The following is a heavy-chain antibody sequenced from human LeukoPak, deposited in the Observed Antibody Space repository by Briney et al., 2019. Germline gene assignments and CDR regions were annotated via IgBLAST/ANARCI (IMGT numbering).Heavy chain of an antibody. CDR1: GFTFSSYG. CDR2: ISNDGSNK. CDR3: AKGRGAFDI. D-gene: IGHD3-10*01. J-gene: IGHJ3*02. V-gene: IGHV3-30*18. Sequence: HPGGSLRLSCVASGFTFSSYGMHWVRQAPGKGLEWVAVISNDGSNKYYADSVKGRFTISRDNSKNTLYLRMNSLRAEDTAVYYCAKGRGAFDIWGQGTMVTVSS.